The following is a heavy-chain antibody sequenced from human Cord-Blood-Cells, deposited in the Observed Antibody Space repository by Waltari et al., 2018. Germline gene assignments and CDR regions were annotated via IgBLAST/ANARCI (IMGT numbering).Heavy chain of an antibody. CDR2: ISSSGSTI. V-gene: IGHV3-48*03. CDR3: ARRESIVATYYFDY. CDR1: GFTFSSYE. Sequence: EVQLVESGGGLVQPGGSLRLSCAASGFTFSSYELNWVRQAPGKGLEWVSYISSSGSTIYYADSVKGRFTISRDNAKNSLYLQMNSLRAEDTAVYYCARRESIVATYYFDYWGQGTQVTVSS. J-gene: IGHJ4*02. D-gene: IGHD5-12*01.